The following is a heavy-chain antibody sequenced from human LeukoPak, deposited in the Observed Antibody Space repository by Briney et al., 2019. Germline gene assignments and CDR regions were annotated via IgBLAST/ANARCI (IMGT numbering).Heavy chain of an antibody. V-gene: IGHV3-30*02. CDR1: GFSFSSYG. Sequence: GGSLRLSCAASGFSFSSYGMHWVRQAPGKGLEWMTFIRYDGSDKYYADSVKGRFSISRDNSKNTLYLQMNSLRAEDSAVYYCAKAIYFSGPGDFDYWGQGTLVTVSS. CDR3: AKAIYFSGPGDFDY. J-gene: IGHJ4*02. D-gene: IGHD3-9*01. CDR2: IRYDGSDK.